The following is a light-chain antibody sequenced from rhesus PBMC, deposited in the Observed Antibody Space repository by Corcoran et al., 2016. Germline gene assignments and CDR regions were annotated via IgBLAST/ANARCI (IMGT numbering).Light chain of an antibody. Sequence: DIQMTQSPSSLSTSAGYRVTSTCRASDNVYKYLNWYQQRPGKDPNILINKESTFQSGVPSRVSGNGSGTDYTFTLSLLQPGDVATYYCQNGYGTPFTFGRGTKVELK. V-gene: IGKV1-74*01. CDR1: DNVYKY. CDR2: KES. CDR3: QNGYGTPFT. J-gene: IGKJ4*01.